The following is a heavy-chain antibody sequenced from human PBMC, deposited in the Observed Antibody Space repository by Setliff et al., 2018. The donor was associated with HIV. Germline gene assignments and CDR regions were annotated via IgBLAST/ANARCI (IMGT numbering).Heavy chain of an antibody. CDR3: ASGPTYYYDSSGYFFDY. Sequence: SETLSLTCAVSGYPITSDHSWGWIRQPPRKGLEWIGTIYRSGGSYYNPSLKSRLTISVDTSKNQFSLKLSAVTAADTAVYYCASGPTYYYDSSGYFFDYWGQGTLVTVS. V-gene: IGHV4-38-2*01. D-gene: IGHD3-22*01. J-gene: IGHJ4*02. CDR1: GYPITSDHS. CDR2: IYRSGGS.